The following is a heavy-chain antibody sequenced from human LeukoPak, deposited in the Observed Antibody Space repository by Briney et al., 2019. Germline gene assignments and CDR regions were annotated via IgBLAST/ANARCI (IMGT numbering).Heavy chain of an antibody. J-gene: IGHJ3*02. Sequence: PGGSLRLSCAASGFTFSNYAMSWVRQAPGKGLEWISVISGTGGSTYYADSVKGRFTISRDNAKNSLYLQMNSLRAEDTAVYYCARDHHRRLYDSQARDTFDIWGQGTMVTVSS. V-gene: IGHV3-23*01. CDR3: ARDHHRRLYDSQARDTFDI. D-gene: IGHD3-22*01. CDR1: GFTFSNYA. CDR2: ISGTGGST.